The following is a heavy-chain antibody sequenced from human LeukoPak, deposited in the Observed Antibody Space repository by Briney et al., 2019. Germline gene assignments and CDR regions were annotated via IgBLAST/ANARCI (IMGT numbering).Heavy chain of an antibody. CDR2: INPNSGDT. J-gene: IGHJ3*02. CDR3: ARAKYYYDRRAFDI. Sequence: ASVTVSCKASGYTLTGYYMHWVRRAPGQGLEWMGWINPNSGDTNYAQEFQGRVTLTRDTSISTAYMELSRLRSDDTAVYYCARAKYYYDRRAFDIWGQGTMVTVSS. CDR1: GYTLTGYY. V-gene: IGHV1-2*02. D-gene: IGHD3-22*01.